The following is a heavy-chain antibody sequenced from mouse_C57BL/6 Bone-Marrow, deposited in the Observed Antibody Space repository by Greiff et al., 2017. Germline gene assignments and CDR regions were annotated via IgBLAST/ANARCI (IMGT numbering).Heavy chain of an antibody. CDR1: GFSLTSYG. D-gene: IGHD2-3*01. CDR2: IWRGGST. J-gene: IGHJ4*01. V-gene: IGHV2-5*01. CDR3: ATPRMMVRACYYAMDY. Sequence: QVQLQQSGPGLVQPSQSLSITCTVSGFSLTSYGVHWVRQSPGKGLEWLGVIWRGGSTDYNAAFMSRLSITKDNSKSQVFFKMNSLQADDTAIYYCATPRMMVRACYYAMDYWGQGTSVTVSS.